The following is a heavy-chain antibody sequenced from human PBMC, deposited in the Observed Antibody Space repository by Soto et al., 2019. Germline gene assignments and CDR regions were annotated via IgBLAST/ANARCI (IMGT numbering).Heavy chain of an antibody. CDR3: ARDQLEGNWFDP. CDR2: IYHSGST. D-gene: IGHD1-1*01. CDR1: GGSISSGGYS. V-gene: IGHV4-30-2*01. Sequence: QLQLQESGSGLVRPSQTLSLTCAVSGGSISSGGYSWNWIRQPPRKGLEWIGYIYHSGSTLYNPSLKSRVTISVDKSKNQFSLNLSSVTAADTAVHYCARDQLEGNWFDPWGQGTLVTVSS. J-gene: IGHJ5*02.